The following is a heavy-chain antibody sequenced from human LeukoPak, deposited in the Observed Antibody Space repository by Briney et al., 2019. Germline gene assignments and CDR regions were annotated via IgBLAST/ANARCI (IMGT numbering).Heavy chain of an antibody. V-gene: IGHV1-18*01. Sequence: GSVKVSCKASGYTFTSYGISWVRQAPGQGLEWMGWISAYNGNTNYAQKLQGRVTMTTDTSTSTAYMELRSLRSEDTAVYYCAKHSSGYFFDYWGQGTLVTVSS. D-gene: IGHD3-22*01. CDR2: ISAYNGNT. CDR1: GYTFTSYG. CDR3: AKHSSGYFFDY. J-gene: IGHJ4*02.